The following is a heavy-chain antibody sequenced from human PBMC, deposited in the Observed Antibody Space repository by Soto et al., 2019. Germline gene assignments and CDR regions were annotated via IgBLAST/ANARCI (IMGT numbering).Heavy chain of an antibody. D-gene: IGHD3-10*01. V-gene: IGHV3-74*01. CDR3: TRDIGGWGGY. CDR1: GFTFSSFW. J-gene: IGHJ4*02. Sequence: EVHLVESGGGLVQPGGSLRLSCAASGFTFSSFWMHWVRQAPGKGLEWVSRTNEDGSTINYADSVKGRFTISRDNAKNTLYVEMNGLRVGDRAVYYCTRDIGGWGGYWGPGTLVTVSS. CDR2: TNEDGSTI.